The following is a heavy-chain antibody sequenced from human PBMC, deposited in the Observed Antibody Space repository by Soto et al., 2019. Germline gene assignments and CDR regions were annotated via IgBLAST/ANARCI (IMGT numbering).Heavy chain of an antibody. Sequence: GXSVKVSCKASGGTFSGYAISWVRQAPGQGLEWMGGIIPIFGTANYAQKFQGRVTITADESTSTAYMELSSLRPEDTAVYYCARDSRHYYDSSGYPNWFDTWGQETLVTVPQ. CDR1: GGTFSGYA. D-gene: IGHD3-22*01. CDR2: IIPIFGTA. J-gene: IGHJ5*02. V-gene: IGHV1-69*13. CDR3: ARDSRHYYDSSGYPNWFDT.